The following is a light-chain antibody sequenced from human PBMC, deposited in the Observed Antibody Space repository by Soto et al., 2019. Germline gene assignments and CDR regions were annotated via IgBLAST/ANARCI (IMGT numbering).Light chain of an antibody. V-gene: IGLV2-8*01. J-gene: IGLJ1*01. Sequence: QSALTQPPSASGSLGQSVTISCTGTSSDVGAYNYVSWYQQHPGKAPKLMIYEVTRRPSGVPDRFSGSKSGNTASLNVSGLQAEDEADYYCCSYTSSNTYVFGTGTKLTVL. CDR2: EVT. CDR1: SSDVGAYNY. CDR3: CSYTSSNTYV.